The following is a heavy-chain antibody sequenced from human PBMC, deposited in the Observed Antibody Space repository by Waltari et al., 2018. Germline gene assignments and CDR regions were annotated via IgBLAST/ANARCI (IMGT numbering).Heavy chain of an antibody. D-gene: IGHD4-17*01. CDR3: ARPLHDYGDYWVY. CDR1: GGSISSSSYY. V-gene: IGHV4-39*01. CDR2: IYYSGST. Sequence: QLQLQESGPGLVKPSETLSLTCTVSGGSISSSSYYWGWIRQPPGKGLEWIGSIYYSGSTSYNPSLKSRVTISVDTSKNQFSLKLSSVTAADTAVYYCARPLHDYGDYWVYWGQGTLVTVSS. J-gene: IGHJ4*02.